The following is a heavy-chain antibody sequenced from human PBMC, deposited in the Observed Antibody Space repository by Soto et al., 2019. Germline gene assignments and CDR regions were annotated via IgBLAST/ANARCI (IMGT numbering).Heavy chain of an antibody. D-gene: IGHD2-15*01. J-gene: IGHJ4*02. CDR2: IHDSGST. Sequence: PSETLSLTCTVSGASINTYYWNWIRQPPGRGLEWIGYIHDSGSTNYNPSLKSRVTISLDTSKNQFSLKLSSVTAADTAMYYCAREGDCSGGTCYWNFFNSWGQGTLVTVSS. CDR1: GASINTYY. CDR3: AREGDCSGGTCYWNFFNS. V-gene: IGHV4-59*01.